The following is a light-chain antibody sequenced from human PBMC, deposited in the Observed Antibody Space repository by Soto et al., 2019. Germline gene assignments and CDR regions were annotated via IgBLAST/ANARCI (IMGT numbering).Light chain of an antibody. V-gene: IGLV1-47*01. CDR2: RNN. J-gene: IGLJ3*02. CDR1: SSNIGSNY. Sequence: QAVVTQPPSASGTPGQRVTISCSGSSSNIGSNYVYWYQQLPGTAPKLLIYRNNQRPSGVPDRFSGSKSGTSASLAISGLRSEEEADYYSAAWDDSLSVGVFGGGTKLTVL. CDR3: AAWDDSLSVGV.